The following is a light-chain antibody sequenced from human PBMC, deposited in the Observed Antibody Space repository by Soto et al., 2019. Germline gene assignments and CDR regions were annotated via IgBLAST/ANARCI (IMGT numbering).Light chain of an antibody. Sequence: DIQMTQSPSSLSASVGDRVTITCRASQDISNFLGWYQRKPGKVPKLLIYSASTLQSGVPSRFSGSGPGTDFTLTISSLQPEDVATYYCQKYNSAPLTFGQGTKVDI. J-gene: IGKJ1*01. V-gene: IGKV1-27*01. CDR1: QDISNF. CDR2: SAS. CDR3: QKYNSAPLT.